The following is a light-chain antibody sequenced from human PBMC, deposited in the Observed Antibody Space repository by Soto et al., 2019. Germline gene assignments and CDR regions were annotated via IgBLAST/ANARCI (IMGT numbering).Light chain of an antibody. J-gene: IGKJ1*01. CDR2: AAT. CDR3: SQHNSYPRT. Sequence: DVQMTQSPSSLTASVGDRVTITCRASQGVGNDVGWYQQKLGKAPKRLIYAATMLQSGVPSRFSGGGSGTEFTLTISSLQPEDFATYFCSQHNSYPRTDAQGTKVDIK. CDR1: QGVGND. V-gene: IGKV1-17*01.